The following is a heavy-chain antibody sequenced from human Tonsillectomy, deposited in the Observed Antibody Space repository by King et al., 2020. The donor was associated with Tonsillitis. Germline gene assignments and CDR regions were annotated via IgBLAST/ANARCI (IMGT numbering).Heavy chain of an antibody. V-gene: IGHV1-69*01. CDR3: ARDCSGGTCFEY. Sequence: VQLVESGAEVKNPGSSVKVSCKSSGGTFSSYSISWIRQAPGQGLEWMGGIIPLFRTTSYAQKFQGRVTITADDSTSSAYLELSGLRSEDTAVYYCARDCSGGTCFEYWGQGALITVSS. CDR2: IIPLFRTT. D-gene: IGHD2-15*01. J-gene: IGHJ4*02. CDR1: GGTFSSYS.